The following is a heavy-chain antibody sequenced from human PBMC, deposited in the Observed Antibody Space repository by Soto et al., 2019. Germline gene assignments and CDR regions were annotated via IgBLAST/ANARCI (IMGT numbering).Heavy chain of an antibody. J-gene: IGHJ4*02. Sequence: GGSLRLSCAASGFKFSNYAMSWVRQAPGKGLEWVSLISATGGGTYYADSVKGRSTISRDNSHNTLYLQVHSLTAEDTAVYYCAKDRRAGGNSAFYFDFWGQGAQVTVSS. CDR1: GFKFSNYA. D-gene: IGHD3-16*01. V-gene: IGHV3-23*01. CDR3: AKDRRAGGNSAFYFDF. CDR2: ISATGGGT.